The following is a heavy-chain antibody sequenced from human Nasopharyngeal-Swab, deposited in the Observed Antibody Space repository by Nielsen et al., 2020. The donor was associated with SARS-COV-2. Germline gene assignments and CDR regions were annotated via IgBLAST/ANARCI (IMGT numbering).Heavy chain of an antibody. CDR2: INPSGGST. Sequence: ASVKVSCKASGGTFSSYAISWVRQAPGQGLEWMGIINPSGGSTSYAQKFQGRVTMTRDTSTSTVYMELSSLRSEDTSVYYCARGSSSGFLLDYWGQGTLVTVSS. CDR1: GGTFSSYA. J-gene: IGHJ4*02. D-gene: IGHD6-6*01. V-gene: IGHV1-46*01. CDR3: ARGSSSGFLLDY.